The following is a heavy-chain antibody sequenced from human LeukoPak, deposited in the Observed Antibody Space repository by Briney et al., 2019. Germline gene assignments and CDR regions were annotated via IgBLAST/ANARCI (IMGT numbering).Heavy chain of an antibody. CDR1: GFTFSSYA. V-gene: IGHV3-64*01. Sequence: PGGSLRLSCAASGFTFSSYAMHWVRQAPGKGLEYVSAISSNGGSTYYANSVKGRFTISRGNSKNTLYLQMGSLRAEDMAVYYCARVGATELLDYWGQGTLVTVSS. J-gene: IGHJ4*02. CDR2: ISSNGGST. CDR3: ARVGATELLDY. D-gene: IGHD1-26*01.